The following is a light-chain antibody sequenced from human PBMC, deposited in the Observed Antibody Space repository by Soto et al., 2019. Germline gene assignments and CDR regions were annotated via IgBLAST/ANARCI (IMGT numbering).Light chain of an antibody. CDR1: SSDVGGYNS. CDR2: EVS. V-gene: IGLV2-14*01. Sequence: QSVLTQPASVSGSPGQSITISCTGTSSDVGGYNSVSWYQQHPGKAPELMIYEVSNRPSGVSNRFSGSKSGNTASLTISGLQAEDEADYYCSSYTSSSTLYVLGTGTKLTVL. J-gene: IGLJ1*01. CDR3: SSYTSSSTLYV.